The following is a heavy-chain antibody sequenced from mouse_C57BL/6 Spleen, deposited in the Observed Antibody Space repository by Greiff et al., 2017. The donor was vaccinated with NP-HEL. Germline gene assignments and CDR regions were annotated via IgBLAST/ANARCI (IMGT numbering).Heavy chain of an antibody. CDR1: GYTFTSYW. Sequence: QVQLQQSGAELVKPGASVKLSCKASGYTFTSYWMHWVKQRPGRGLEWIGRIDPNSGGTKYNDKFKSKATLTVDKPSSTAYMQLSSLTSEDSAVYYCARDDGYHPYYAMDYWGQGTSVTVSS. D-gene: IGHD2-3*01. J-gene: IGHJ4*01. V-gene: IGHV1-72*01. CDR2: IDPNSGGT. CDR3: ARDDGYHPYYAMDY.